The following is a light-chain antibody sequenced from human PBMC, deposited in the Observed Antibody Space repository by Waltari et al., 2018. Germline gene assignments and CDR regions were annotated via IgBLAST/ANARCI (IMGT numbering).Light chain of an antibody. CDR3: SSYAGRSTYF. J-gene: IGLJ1*01. CDR1: SSDVGDYNY. Sequence: QSALTQPASVSGSPGQSITISCTGTSSDVGDYNYVSWYQPHPGKVPKLLIYEGSNRPAGVLNRFSGSKSGNPASLTIAGLQAEDEADYYCSSYAGRSTYFFGTGTKVTV. V-gene: IGLV2-14*01. CDR2: EGS.